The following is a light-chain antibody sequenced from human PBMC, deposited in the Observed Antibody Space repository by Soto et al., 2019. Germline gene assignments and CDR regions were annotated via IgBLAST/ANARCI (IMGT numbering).Light chain of an antibody. CDR2: GAS. Sequence: EIQMTQSPSPLSASVGVRVTITCRASQTISTYLNWYQQKPGKAPKLLIYGASSLQSGVPSRFSGSGSGTDFTLTISSLQPEDFGTYYCQQRFSTPRTFGQGTKVDIK. J-gene: IGKJ1*01. CDR1: QTISTY. CDR3: QQRFSTPRT. V-gene: IGKV1-39*01.